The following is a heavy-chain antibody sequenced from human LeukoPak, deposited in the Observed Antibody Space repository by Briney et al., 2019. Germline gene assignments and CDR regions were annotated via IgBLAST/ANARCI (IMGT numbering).Heavy chain of an antibody. V-gene: IGHV3-20*04. CDR1: GFTFDDYR. D-gene: IGHD5-18*01. CDR3: ARGGGDVDTAIPPYFDY. Sequence: GGSLRLSCAASGFTFDDYRMSWVPQAPGKGLEGVSGINWNGGSKGYADTVKGRFTISRDNAKNYLYLQMNSLRAEDTDLYYCARGGGDVDTAIPPYFDYWGRGTLVTVSS. J-gene: IGHJ4*02. CDR2: INWNGGSK.